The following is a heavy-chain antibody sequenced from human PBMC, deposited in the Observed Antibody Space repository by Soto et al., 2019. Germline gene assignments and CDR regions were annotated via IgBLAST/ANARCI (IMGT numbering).Heavy chain of an antibody. CDR3: ARALVITGTTGPNLDY. J-gene: IGHJ4*02. CDR1: GYTFTGYY. CDR2: INPNSGGT. D-gene: IGHD1-7*01. V-gene: IGHV1-2*04. Sequence: GASVKVSCKASGYTFTGYYMHWVRQAPGQGLEWMGWINPNSGGTNYAQKFQGWVTMTRDTSISTAYMELSRLRSDDTAVYYCARALVITGTTGPNLDYWGQGTLVTVSS.